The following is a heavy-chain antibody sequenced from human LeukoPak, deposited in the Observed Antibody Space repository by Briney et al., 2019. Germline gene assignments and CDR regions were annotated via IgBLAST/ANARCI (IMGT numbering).Heavy chain of an antibody. CDR3: ARGSYSGYDY. J-gene: IGHJ4*02. D-gene: IGHD5-12*01. CDR2: IYSGGST. Sequence: GGSLRLSCAASGFTFSDYEMNWVRQAPGKGLEWVSVIYSGGSTYYADSVKGRFTISRDNSKNTLYLQMNSLRAEDTAVYYCARGSYSGYDYWGQGTLVTVSS. CDR1: GFTFSDYE. V-gene: IGHV3-66*01.